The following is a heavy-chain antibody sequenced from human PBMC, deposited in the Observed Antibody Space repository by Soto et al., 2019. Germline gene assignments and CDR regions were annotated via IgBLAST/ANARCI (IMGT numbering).Heavy chain of an antibody. CDR2: ISAYNGNT. CDR3: ARDPGPSIVVPAATSFDY. V-gene: IGHV1-18*01. D-gene: IGHD2-2*01. Sequence: ASVKVSCKASGYTFTSYGISWVRQAPGQGLEWMGWISAYNGNTNYAQKLQGRVTMTTDTSTSTAYMELRSLRSDDTAVYYCARDPGPSIVVPAATSFDYWGQGTLVTVSS. J-gene: IGHJ4*02. CDR1: GYTFTSYG.